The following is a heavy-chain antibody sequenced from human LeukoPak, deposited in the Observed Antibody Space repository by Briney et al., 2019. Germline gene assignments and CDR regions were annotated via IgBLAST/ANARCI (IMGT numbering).Heavy chain of an antibody. J-gene: IGHJ4*02. V-gene: IGHV3-7*04. CDR2: IKQDGSEK. CDR3: ARGSIAAAGIFDY. CDR1: GFTFSTYW. D-gene: IGHD6-13*01. Sequence: PGGSLRLSCAASGFTFSTYWVNWVPQAPGKGLEWVANIKQDGSEKYYVDSVERRFSISRDNAKNSLYMQVNILRAEDTAMYYCARGSIAAAGIFDYWGQGTLVTVSS.